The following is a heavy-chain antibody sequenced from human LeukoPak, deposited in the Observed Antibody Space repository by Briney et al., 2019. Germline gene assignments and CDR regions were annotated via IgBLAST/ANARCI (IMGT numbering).Heavy chain of an antibody. J-gene: IGHJ4*02. D-gene: IGHD2-21*02. CDR3: AKSPLNMVVTATNSYYFDY. CDR1: GFTFSSYA. CDR2: ISGSGGST. Sequence: GGSLRLSCAASGFTFSSYAMSWVRQAPGKGLEWVSAISGSGGSTYYADSVKGRFTISRDNSKNTLYLQMNSLRAEDTAVYYCAKSPLNMVVTATNSYYFDYWGQGTLVTVSS. V-gene: IGHV3-23*01.